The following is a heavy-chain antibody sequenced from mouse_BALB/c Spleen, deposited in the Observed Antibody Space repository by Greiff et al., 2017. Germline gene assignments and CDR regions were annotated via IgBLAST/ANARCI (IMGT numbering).Heavy chain of an antibody. CDR3: APLLRYPFAY. J-gene: IGHJ3*01. CDR1: GFNIKDTY. V-gene: IGHV14-3*02. Sequence: EVKLMESGAELVKPGASVKLSCTASGFNIKDTYMHWVKQRPEQGLEWIGRIDPANGNTKYDPKFQGKATITADTSSNTAYLQLSSLTSEDTAVYYCAPLLRYPFAYWGQGTLVTVSA. CDR2: IDPANGNT. D-gene: IGHD1-1*01.